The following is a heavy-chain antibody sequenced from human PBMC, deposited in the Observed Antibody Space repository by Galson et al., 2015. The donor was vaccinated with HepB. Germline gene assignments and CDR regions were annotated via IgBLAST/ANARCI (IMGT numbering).Heavy chain of an antibody. CDR1: GFTFSDYY. CDR2: ISSSGSTI. J-gene: IGHJ4*02. D-gene: IGHD3-10*01. CDR3: ARDLSPLWFGEPSAFDY. V-gene: IGHV3-11*01. Sequence: SLRLSCAASGFTFSDYYMSWIRQAPGKGLEWVSYISSSGSTIYYADSVKGRFTISRDNAKNSLYLQMNSLRAEDTAVYYCARDLSPLWFGEPSAFDYWGQGTLVTVSS.